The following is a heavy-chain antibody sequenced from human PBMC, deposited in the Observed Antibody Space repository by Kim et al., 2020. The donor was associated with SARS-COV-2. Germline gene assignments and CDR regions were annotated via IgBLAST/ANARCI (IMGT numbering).Heavy chain of an antibody. CDR2: IYHSGST. D-gene: IGHD6-19*01. Sequence: SETLSLTCAVSGGSISSSNWWSWVRQPPGKGLEWIGEIYHSGSTNYNPSLKSRVTISVDKSKNQFSLKLSSVTAADTAVYYCASRLPQWLVVGRGKFDYWGQGTLVTVSS. V-gene: IGHV4-4*02. J-gene: IGHJ4*02. CDR3: ASRLPQWLVVGRGKFDY. CDR1: GGSISSSNW.